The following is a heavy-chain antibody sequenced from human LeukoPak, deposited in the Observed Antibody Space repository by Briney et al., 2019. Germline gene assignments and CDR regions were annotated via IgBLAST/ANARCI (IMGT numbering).Heavy chain of an antibody. CDR3: AREAIFGVVTPFDY. D-gene: IGHD3-3*01. CDR1: GFTFSSYW. V-gene: IGHV3-7*01. Sequence: PGGSLRLSCAASGFTFSSYWMSWVRQAPGKGLEWVANIKQDGSEKYYVDSVKGRFTISRDNAKNSLYLQMNSLRAEDTAVYYCAREAIFGVVTPFDYWGQGTLVTVSS. J-gene: IGHJ4*02. CDR2: IKQDGSEK.